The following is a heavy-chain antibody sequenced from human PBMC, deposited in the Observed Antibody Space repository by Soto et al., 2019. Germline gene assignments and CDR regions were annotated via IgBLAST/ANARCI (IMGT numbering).Heavy chain of an antibody. CDR1: GGSISSSSYY. D-gene: IGHD3-9*01. V-gene: IGHV4-39*01. Sequence: PSETLSLTCTVSGGSISSSSYYWGWIRQPPGKGLEWIGSIYYSGSTYYNPSLKSRVTISVDTSKNQFSLKLSSVTAADTAVYYCARGRYDILTGYYTGRYFDYWGQGTLVTVSS. CDR3: ARGRYDILTGYYTGRYFDY. CDR2: IYYSGST. J-gene: IGHJ4*02.